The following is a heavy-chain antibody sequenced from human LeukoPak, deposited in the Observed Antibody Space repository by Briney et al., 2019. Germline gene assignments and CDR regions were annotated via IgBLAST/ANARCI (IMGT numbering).Heavy chain of an antibody. V-gene: IGHV4-39*01. CDR2: IYYSGST. Sequence: SETLSLTCTVSGGSVSSSNYYWGWIRQPPGKGLEWSGSIYYSGSTYYNPSVKSRVTISVDTSKNQFSLKLSSVTAADTAVYYCASVSKTVVAATIDYWGQGTLVTVSS. CDR1: GGSVSSSNYY. CDR3: ASVSKTVVAATIDY. J-gene: IGHJ4*02. D-gene: IGHD2-15*01.